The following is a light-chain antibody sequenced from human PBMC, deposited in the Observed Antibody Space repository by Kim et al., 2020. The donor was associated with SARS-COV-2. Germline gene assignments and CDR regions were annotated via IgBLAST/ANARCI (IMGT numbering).Light chain of an antibody. J-gene: IGLJ3*02. CDR1: SAGIASNY. Sequence: GKTVTTSCTRSSAGIASNYVQWYQQRPGSAPTIVIYEDNERPSGVPDRFSGSIDSSSDSASLTISGLKTEDEADYYCQSYDRTNVVFSGGTQLTVL. CDR3: QSYDRTNVV. CDR2: EDN. V-gene: IGLV6-57*03.